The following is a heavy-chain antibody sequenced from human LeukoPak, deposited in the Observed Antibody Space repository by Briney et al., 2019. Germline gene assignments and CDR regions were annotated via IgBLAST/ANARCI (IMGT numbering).Heavy chain of an antibody. CDR2: ISAYNGNT. D-gene: IGHD3-22*01. J-gene: IGHJ3*02. CDR1: GYTFTSYG. CDR3: ARDRRTSYYYDSSGYYYILGAFDI. V-gene: IGHV1-18*01. Sequence: ASVKVSCKSSGYTFTSYGINWVRQAPGQGLEWMGWISAYNGNTNYAQKLQARVTMTTDTSTSTAYMELRSLTSDETAVYYCARDRRTSYYYDSSGYYYILGAFDIWGQGTMVTVSS.